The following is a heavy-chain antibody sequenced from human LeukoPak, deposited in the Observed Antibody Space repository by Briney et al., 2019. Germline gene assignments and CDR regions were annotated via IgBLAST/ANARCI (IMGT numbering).Heavy chain of an antibody. V-gene: IGHV5-51*01. CDR1: GYSFTSYW. D-gene: IGHD3-22*01. CDR2: IYPGDSDT. Sequence: GESLKISCKGSGYSFTSYWIGWVRQMPGKGLEWMGIIYPGDSDTRYSPSFQGQVTISADKSISTAYLQWSSLKASDTAMYYCARPPVGSKTQYESSGYAFDIWAKGQWSPSLQ. J-gene: IGHJ3*02. CDR3: ARPPVGSKTQYESSGYAFDI.